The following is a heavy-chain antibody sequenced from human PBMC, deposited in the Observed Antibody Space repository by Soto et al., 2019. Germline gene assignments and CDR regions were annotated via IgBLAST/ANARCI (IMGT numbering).Heavy chain of an antibody. CDR2: IDPSDSYT. CDR1: GYSFTSYW. V-gene: IGHV5-10-1*01. J-gene: IGHJ6*02. D-gene: IGHD2-2*01. CDR3: AMHSEGYCSSTSCPKVMDV. Sequence: GESLKISCKGSGYSFTSYWISWVRQMPGKGLEWMGRIDPSDSYTNYSPSFQGHVTISADKSISTAYLQWSSLKASDTAMYYCAMHSEGYCSSTSCPKVMDVLGQGNTGTV.